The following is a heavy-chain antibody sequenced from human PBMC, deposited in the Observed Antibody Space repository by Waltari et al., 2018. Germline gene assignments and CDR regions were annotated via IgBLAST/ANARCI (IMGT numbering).Heavy chain of an antibody. Sequence: QVQLQQWGAGLLKPSETLSLTCAVYGGSFSGYYWSWIRQPPGKGLEWIGELNHSGSTNYSPSLKGRVTRSVDTAKNQFSLKLSSVTAADTAVYYCARGRYDFWSGTIFDYGGQGTLVTVSS. J-gene: IGHJ4*02. V-gene: IGHV4-34*01. CDR1: GGSFSGYY. CDR3: ARGRYDFWSGTIFDY. D-gene: IGHD3-3*01. CDR2: LNHSGST.